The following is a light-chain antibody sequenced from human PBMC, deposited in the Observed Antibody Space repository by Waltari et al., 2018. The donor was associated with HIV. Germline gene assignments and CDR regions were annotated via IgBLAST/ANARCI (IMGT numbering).Light chain of an antibody. J-gene: IGLJ3*02. CDR1: DSHIGSNY. CDR3: ASWDDNLNSWV. Sequence: QSVVTQPPSASRTPGQRVTISCSGSDSHIGSNYVYWYQDLPGTAPKLLLYKNNQRSSGVPDRFSGSKSDTSASLAISGLRSEDEADYYCASWDDNLNSWVFGGGTKLTVL. CDR2: KNN. V-gene: IGLV1-47*01.